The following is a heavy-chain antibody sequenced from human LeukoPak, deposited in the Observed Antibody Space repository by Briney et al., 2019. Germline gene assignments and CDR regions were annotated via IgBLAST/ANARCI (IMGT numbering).Heavy chain of an antibody. CDR1: GFTFSSYG. Sequence: GGSLRLSSAASGFTFSSYGMHWVRQAPGKGLEWVAFIRYDGSNKYYADSVKGRFTISRDNSKNTLYLQMNSLRAEDTAVYYCAKVAREFMGAFDIWGQGTMVTVSS. J-gene: IGHJ3*02. D-gene: IGHD3-10*01. V-gene: IGHV3-30*02. CDR2: IRYDGSNK. CDR3: AKVAREFMGAFDI.